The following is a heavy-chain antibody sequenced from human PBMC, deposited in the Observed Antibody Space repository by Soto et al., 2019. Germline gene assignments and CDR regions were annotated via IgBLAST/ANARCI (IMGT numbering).Heavy chain of an antibody. Sequence: PGGSLRLSCAASGFAFSGYYMGWVRQASGKGLGWVAYIKTDATETDYMDSANGRFTISRDNARNQLYLQMNRLRAEDMAAYHCVRGLGWFDPWGQGTLVTVSS. V-gene: IGHV3-7*01. CDR2: IKTDATET. CDR1: GFAFSGYY. J-gene: IGHJ5*02. D-gene: IGHD3-16*01. CDR3: VRGLGWFDP.